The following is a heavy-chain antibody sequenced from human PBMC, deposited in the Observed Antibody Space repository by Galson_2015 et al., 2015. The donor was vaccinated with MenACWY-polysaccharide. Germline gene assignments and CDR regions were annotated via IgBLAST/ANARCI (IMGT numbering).Heavy chain of an antibody. Sequence: SLRLSCAASGFTFRSYPMNWVRQTPGKGLEWVSGISGSGNSAFYADSVRDRFTISRDNSKNTLYLQMNSLRANDTALYYCAKSGGDGVTVFATVPTAPESWGQGTLVTVSS. D-gene: IGHD2-21*01. CDR2: ISGSGNSA. J-gene: IGHJ4*02. V-gene: IGHV3-23*01. CDR3: AKSGGDGVTVFATVPTAPES. CDR1: GFTFRSYP.